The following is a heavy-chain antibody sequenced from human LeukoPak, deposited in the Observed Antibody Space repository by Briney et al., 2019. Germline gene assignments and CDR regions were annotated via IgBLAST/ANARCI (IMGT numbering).Heavy chain of an antibody. J-gene: IGHJ3*02. Sequence: TGGSLRLSCAASRFSFSSYGMHWVRQAPGKGLEWVAYLQYDRTNVQYADSVRGRFTISRDNSKNILYLQMNSLRAEDTAVYYCAKDLGLWWRRADAFDIWGQGTMVTVSS. V-gene: IGHV3-30*02. CDR2: LQYDRTNV. D-gene: IGHD2-21*01. CDR1: RFSFSSYG. CDR3: AKDLGLWWRRADAFDI.